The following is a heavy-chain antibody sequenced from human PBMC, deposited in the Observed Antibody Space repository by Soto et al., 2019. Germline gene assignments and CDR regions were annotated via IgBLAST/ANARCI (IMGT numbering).Heavy chain of an antibody. CDR2: IYYSGST. V-gene: IGHV4-59*01. Sequence: QVQLQESGPGLVKPSETLSLTCTVSGGSISSYYLSWIRQPPGKGLEWIGYIYYSGSTNYNPSLKSRVTISVDTSKNQFSLTLSSVTAADTAVYYCARADYDFWIGYKSYYFDYWGQGTLVTVSS. J-gene: IGHJ4*02. CDR1: GGSISSYY. D-gene: IGHD3-3*01. CDR3: ARADYDFWIGYKSYYFDY.